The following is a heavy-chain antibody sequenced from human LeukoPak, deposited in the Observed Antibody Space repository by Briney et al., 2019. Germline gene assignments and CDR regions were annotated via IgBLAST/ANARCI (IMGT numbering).Heavy chain of an antibody. Sequence: ASVKVSRKASGYTFTSYYMHWVRQAPGQGLEWMGIINPSGGSTSYAQKFQGRVTMTRDTSTSTVYMELSSLRSEDTAVYYCAREGEGGGSSDYYYYYGMDVWGQGTTVTVSS. CDR3: AREGEGGGSSDYYYYYGMDV. CDR2: INPSGGST. CDR1: GYTFTSYY. D-gene: IGHD2-15*01. V-gene: IGHV1-46*01. J-gene: IGHJ6*02.